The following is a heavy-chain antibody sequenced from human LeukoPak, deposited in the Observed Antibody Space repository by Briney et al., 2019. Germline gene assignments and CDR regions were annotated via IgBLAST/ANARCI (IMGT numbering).Heavy chain of an antibody. D-gene: IGHD2-2*01. CDR2: VNSDGGGT. CDR1: GYTFTGYY. CDR3: VGLTDCRTSACYPFDF. V-gene: IGHV1-2*02. Sequence: GASVKVSCKTSGYTFTGYYIHWVRQAPGQGLEWMGWVNSDGGGTNSEQRSQGRVTMSRDASISTAYMELRRLTSDDTAVYYCVGLTDCRTSACYPFDFWGQGTLVIV. J-gene: IGHJ4*02.